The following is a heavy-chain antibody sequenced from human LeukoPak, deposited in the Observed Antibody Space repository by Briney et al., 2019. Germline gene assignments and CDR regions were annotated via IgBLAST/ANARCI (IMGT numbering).Heavy chain of an antibody. J-gene: IGHJ4*02. Sequence: PSQTLSLTCAVSGYSIRSGDYWGWIRQSPGKGLEWIGSIYHSGSTHYNPSPKSRVTISVDTSKNQCSLMLSSVTAADTAVYYCARNRSLTTTPGFDHWGQGTLVTVS. CDR3: ARNRSLTTTPGFDH. V-gene: IGHV4-38-2*01. CDR1: GYSIRSGDY. CDR2: IYHSGST. D-gene: IGHD4-11*01.